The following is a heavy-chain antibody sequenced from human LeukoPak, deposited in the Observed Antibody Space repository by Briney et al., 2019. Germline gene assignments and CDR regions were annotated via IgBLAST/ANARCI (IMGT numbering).Heavy chain of an antibody. CDR2: IYYGENT. D-gene: IGHD3-22*01. V-gene: IGHV4-39*01. CDR1: GGSISSGPYC. J-gene: IGHJ4*02. CDR3: ARRDDSSGYHKIFDY. Sequence: PSETLSLTCTVSGGSISSGPYCWGWIRQPPGKGLEWIGNIYYGENTYYNPSLKSRVTISTDTSKNQFYLKLSSLTAADTAVYYCARRDDSSGYHKIFDYWGPGTLVTASS.